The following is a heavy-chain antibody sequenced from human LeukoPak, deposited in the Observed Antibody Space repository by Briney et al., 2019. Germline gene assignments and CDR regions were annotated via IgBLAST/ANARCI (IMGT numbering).Heavy chain of an antibody. D-gene: IGHD2-15*01. Sequence: PGGSLRLSCAASGFTFSNYGMSWVRQAPGKGLEWVSSISSSSSYIYYADSVKGRFTISRDNAKNSLYLQMNSLRAEDTAVYYCARDPSFRKVDYYYGMDVWGQGTTVTVSS. J-gene: IGHJ6*02. V-gene: IGHV3-21*01. CDR2: ISSSSSYI. CDR1: GFTFSNYG. CDR3: ARDPSFRKVDYYYGMDV.